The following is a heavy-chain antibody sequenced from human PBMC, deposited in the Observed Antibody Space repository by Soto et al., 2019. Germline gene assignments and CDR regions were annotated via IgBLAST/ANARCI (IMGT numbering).Heavy chain of an antibody. J-gene: IGHJ5*02. Sequence: GASVKASCKASGYTFTSYAMHCVRQAPGQRLEWMGWINAGNGNTKYSQKFQGRVTITRDTSASTAYMELSSLRSEDTAVYYCARSQRGIAARPGFDPWGQGTLVTVSS. CDR1: GYTFTSYA. CDR3: ARSQRGIAARPGFDP. V-gene: IGHV1-3*01. CDR2: INAGNGNT. D-gene: IGHD6-6*01.